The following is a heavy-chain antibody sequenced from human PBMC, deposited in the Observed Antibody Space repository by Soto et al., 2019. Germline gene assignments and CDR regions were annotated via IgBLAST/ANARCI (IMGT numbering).Heavy chain of an antibody. CDR3: ARDGGSGYPRCLFDY. V-gene: IGHV3-48*02. CDR1: GFTFSSHS. Sequence: EVQLVESGGGLAQPGGSLRLSCAASGFTFSSHSMNWVRQAPGKGLEWASYISSSSSTIYYADSVKGRFTISRDNAKNSLYLQMNSLRDEDTSVYYCARDGGSGYPRCLFDYWGQGTLVTVSS. D-gene: IGHD2-15*01. J-gene: IGHJ4*02. CDR2: ISSSSSTI.